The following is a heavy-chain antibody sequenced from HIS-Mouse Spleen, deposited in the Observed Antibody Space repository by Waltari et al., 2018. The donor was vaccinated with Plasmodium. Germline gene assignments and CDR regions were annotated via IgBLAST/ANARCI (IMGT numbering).Heavy chain of an antibody. J-gene: IGHJ3*02. V-gene: IGHV3-15*01. CDR1: GFTFSNAW. Sequence: EVQLVESGGGLVKPGGSLRLSCAASGFTFSNAWMSWVRQAPGKGLEWVGRIKSKTDGGTTDYAAPVKGRFTISRDDSKNTLYLQMNSLKTEDTAVYYCTTVRQGGATIAFDIWGQGTMVTVSS. CDR3: TTVRQGGATIAFDI. CDR2: IKSKTDGGTT. D-gene: IGHD1-26*01.